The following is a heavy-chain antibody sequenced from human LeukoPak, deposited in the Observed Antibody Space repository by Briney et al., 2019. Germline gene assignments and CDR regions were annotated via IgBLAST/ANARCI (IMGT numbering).Heavy chain of an antibody. J-gene: IGHJ4*02. CDR3: ARDRAVEMATIFDY. V-gene: IGHV3-21*01. D-gene: IGHD5-24*01. Sequence: GGSLRLSCAASGFTFSSYSMNWVRQAPGKGLEWVSSISSSSSYIYYADSVKGRFTISRDNAKNSLYPQMNSLRAEDTAVYYCARDRAVEMATIFDYWGQGTLVTVSS. CDR2: ISSSSSYI. CDR1: GFTFSSYS.